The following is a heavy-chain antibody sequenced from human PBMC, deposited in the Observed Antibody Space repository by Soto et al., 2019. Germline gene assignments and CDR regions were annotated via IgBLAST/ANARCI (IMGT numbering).Heavy chain of an antibody. CDR1: GGSISSGGYY. V-gene: IGHV4-31*03. J-gene: IGHJ4*02. CDR3: ATLDFQWLVPDY. Sequence: SETLSLTCTVSGGSISSGGYYWSWIRQHPGKGLEWIGYIYYSGSTYYNPSLKSRVTISVDTSKNQFSLKLSSVTAADTAVCYCATLDFQWLVPDYWGQGTLVTVSS. D-gene: IGHD6-19*01. CDR2: IYYSGST.